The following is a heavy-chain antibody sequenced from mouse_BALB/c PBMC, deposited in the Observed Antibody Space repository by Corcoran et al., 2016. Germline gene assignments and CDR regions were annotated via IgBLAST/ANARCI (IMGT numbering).Heavy chain of an antibody. D-gene: IGHD2-3*01. CDR2: INPYNGAT. CDR1: CYSFTGYS. Sequence: VQLQLSGPELVQLGASVKISFKASCYSFTGYSMHWGKQSHVKSLEWIGRINPYNGATSYNQNFKDKASLTVVKSSSTAYMELHSLTSEESAVYYCAGGLLQFAYWGQGTLVTVSA. CDR3: AGGLLQFAY. V-gene: IGHV1-26*01. J-gene: IGHJ3*01.